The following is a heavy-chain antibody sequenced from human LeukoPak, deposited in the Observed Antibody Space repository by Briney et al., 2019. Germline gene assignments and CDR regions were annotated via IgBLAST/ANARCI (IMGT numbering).Heavy chain of an antibody. V-gene: IGHV1-2*02. Sequence: ASVKVSCKASGYTFAAYYMHWVRQAPGQGLEWMGWINPNSGGTKYAQKFQDRFTMTRDTSISTAYMELSRLTSDDTAVYFCARDPSHFYYTDVWGKGTTVTVSS. D-gene: IGHD6-6*01. J-gene: IGHJ6*03. CDR2: INPNSGGT. CDR3: ARDPSHFYYTDV. CDR1: GYTFAAYY.